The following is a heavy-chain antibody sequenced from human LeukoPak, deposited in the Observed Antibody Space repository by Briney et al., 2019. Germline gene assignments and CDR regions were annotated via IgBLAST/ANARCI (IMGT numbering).Heavy chain of an antibody. D-gene: IGHD4/OR15-4a*01. Sequence: GGSLRLSCAASGFTFSSYWMHWVRQAPGKGPVWVSRINSDGSSTSYADSVKGRFTISRDNAKNTLYLQMNSLRAEDTAVYYCARDQGLSLGDYWGQGTLVTVSS. J-gene: IGHJ4*02. CDR2: INSDGSST. V-gene: IGHV3-74*01. CDR3: ARDQGLSLGDY. CDR1: GFTFSSYW.